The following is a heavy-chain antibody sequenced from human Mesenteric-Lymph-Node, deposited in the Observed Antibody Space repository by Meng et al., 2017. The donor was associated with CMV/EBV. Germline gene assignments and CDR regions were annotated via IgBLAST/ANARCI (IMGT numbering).Heavy chain of an antibody. V-gene: IGHV1-8*02. J-gene: IGHJ4*02. D-gene: IGHD6-19*01. CDR1: GYTFTSFD. CDR2: MNPNSGNT. CDR3: ARGPPYSSGFPDC. Sequence: QEQLVQSGAEVKKPGASVKVSCKASGYTFTSFDINWVRQATGQGPEWMGWMNPNSGNTGYAQKFQGRVTLTRDTSISTAYMELSSLRSEDTAVYYCARGPPYSSGFPDCWGQGTLVTVSS.